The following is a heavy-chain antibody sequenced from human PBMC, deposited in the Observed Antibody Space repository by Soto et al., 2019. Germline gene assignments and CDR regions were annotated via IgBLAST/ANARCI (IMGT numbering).Heavy chain of an antibody. CDR2: IYWNDDK. J-gene: IGHJ3*02. CDR1: GFSISRSGVG. CDR3: AHRRICFNVNQGFDI. D-gene: IGHD3-3*02. Sequence: QITLTESGPTLVRPTQTLTLTCSFSGFSISRSGVGVGWIRQPPGKALEWLALIYWNDDKRYSPILNSRLSISKDTSKDQVVLTMTRMEPGDTATYYCAHRRICFNVNQGFDIWGQGTMVIVSS. V-gene: IGHV2-5*01.